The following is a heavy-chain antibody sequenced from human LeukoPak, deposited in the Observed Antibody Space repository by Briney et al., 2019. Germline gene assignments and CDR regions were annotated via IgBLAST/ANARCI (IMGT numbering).Heavy chain of an antibody. D-gene: IGHD3-3*01. CDR2: ISDTAETT. J-gene: IGHJ4*02. CDR3: ASGSTISGWNY. CDR1: GFTFSNYA. Sequence: PGGSLRLSCAASGFTFSNYAMSWVRQAPGKGLEWVSAISDTAETTYYADPVKGRFTISRDNSKNTLYLQVNSLRAEDTAVYYCASGSTISGWNYWGQGTLVTVSS. V-gene: IGHV3-23*01.